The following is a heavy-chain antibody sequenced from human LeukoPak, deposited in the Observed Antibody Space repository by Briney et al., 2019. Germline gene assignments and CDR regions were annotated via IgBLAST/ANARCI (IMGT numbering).Heavy chain of an antibody. CDR2: IYYSGST. D-gene: IGHD6-13*01. V-gene: IGHV4-59*01. Sequence: PSETLSLTCTVSGGSISSYYWSWIRQPPGKGLEWIGYIYYSGSTNYNPSLKGRVTISVDTSKNQFSLKLSSVTAADTAVYYCATAAAGTSSWFDPWGQGTLVTVSS. J-gene: IGHJ5*02. CDR1: GGSISSYY. CDR3: ATAAAGTSSWFDP.